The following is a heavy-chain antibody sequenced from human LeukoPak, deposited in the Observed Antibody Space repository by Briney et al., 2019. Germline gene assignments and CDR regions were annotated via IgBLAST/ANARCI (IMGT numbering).Heavy chain of an antibody. V-gene: IGHV3-20*01. J-gene: IGHJ3*02. CDR3: ARRHYYGSGSYYNVHDAFDI. CDR2: INWNGGST. CDR1: GFTFDDYG. Sequence: PGGSLRLSCAASGFTFDDYGMSWVRHAPGKGLEWVSGINWNGGSTVYADSVKGRFTISRDNAKNSLYLQMNTLRAEDTALYHCARRHYYGSGSYYNVHDAFDIWGQGTMVPVSS. D-gene: IGHD3-10*01.